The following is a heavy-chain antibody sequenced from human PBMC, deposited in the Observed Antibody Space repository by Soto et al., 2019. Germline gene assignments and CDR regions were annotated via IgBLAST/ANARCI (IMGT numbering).Heavy chain of an antibody. V-gene: IGHV4-59*12. CDR2: VYYSGKT. CDR3: ARGARFGDRRYMDV. Sequence: PLETLSLTCTVSGGSIRSYYWFWIRQSPGRGLEWIGYVYYSGKTNYNPSLESRVTISVDTSDNQFSLKLNSVTAADTAVYYCARGARFGDRRYMDVWGKGTTVTVSS. CDR1: GGSIRSYY. D-gene: IGHD3-10*01. J-gene: IGHJ6*03.